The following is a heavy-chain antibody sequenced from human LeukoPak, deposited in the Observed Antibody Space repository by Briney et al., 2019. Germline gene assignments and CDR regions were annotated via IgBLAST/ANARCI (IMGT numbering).Heavy chain of an antibody. J-gene: IGHJ3*02. Sequence: SETLSLTCSVSGDSISSRDYYWSWIRQPPGKGLEWIGYIYYSGSTSYNPSLKSRVTISVDTSKNQFSLRLSSVTAADTAVYYCARLRLDWSGQGGAFDIWGQGTMITVSS. D-gene: IGHD3-3*01. V-gene: IGHV4-30-4*08. CDR2: IYYSGST. CDR1: GDSISSRDYY. CDR3: ARLRLDWSGQGGAFDI.